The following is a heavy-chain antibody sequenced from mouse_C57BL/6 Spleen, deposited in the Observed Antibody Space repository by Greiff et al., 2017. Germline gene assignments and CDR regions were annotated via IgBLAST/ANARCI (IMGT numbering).Heavy chain of an antibody. CDR3: ARGGLYYDYDGGVDY. CDR1: GFTFSDYG. CDR2: ISSGSSTI. Sequence: EVKVVESGGGLVKPGGSLKLSCAASGFTFSDYGMHWVRQAPEKGLEWVAYISSGSSTIYYADTVKGRFTISRDNAKNTLFLQMTSLRSEDTARYYCARGGLYYDYDGGVDYWGQGTTLTVSS. V-gene: IGHV5-17*01. J-gene: IGHJ2*01. D-gene: IGHD2-4*01.